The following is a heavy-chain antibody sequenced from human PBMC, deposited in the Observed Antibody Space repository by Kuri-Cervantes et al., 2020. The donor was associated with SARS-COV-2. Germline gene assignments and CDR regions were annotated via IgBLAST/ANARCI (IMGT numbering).Heavy chain of an antibody. CDR1: GFTFSSYG. D-gene: IGHD2-2*01. Sequence: GESLKISCAASGFTFSSYGMHWVRQAPGKGLEWVAVIWYDGSNKYYADSVKGRFTISRDNSKNTLYLQMNSLRAEDTAVYYCARDLVPAAMLGYWGQGTQVTVSS. CDR2: IWYDGSNK. CDR3: ARDLVPAAMLGY. J-gene: IGHJ4*02. V-gene: IGHV3-33*01.